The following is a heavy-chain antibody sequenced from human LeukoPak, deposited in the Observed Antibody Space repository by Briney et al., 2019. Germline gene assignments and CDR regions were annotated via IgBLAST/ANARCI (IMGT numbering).Heavy chain of an antibody. Sequence: GSSVKVSCKASGGTFSSYTISWVRQAPGQGLEWMGRIIPILGIANYAQKFQGRVTIAADKSTSTAYIELSSLRSEDTAVYYCARDGGCSSTSCYLFDYWGQGTLVTVSS. CDR2: IIPILGIA. CDR1: GGTFSSYT. J-gene: IGHJ4*02. V-gene: IGHV1-69*04. D-gene: IGHD2-2*01. CDR3: ARDGGCSSTSCYLFDY.